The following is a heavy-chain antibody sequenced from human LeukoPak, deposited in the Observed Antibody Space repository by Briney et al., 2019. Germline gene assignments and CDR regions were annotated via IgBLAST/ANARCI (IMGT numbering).Heavy chain of an antibody. CDR1: GFTVSSYG. CDR2: IWYDGSNK. J-gene: IGHJ4*02. D-gene: IGHD3-10*01. V-gene: IGHV3-33*08. CDR3: ARDRESWSITMVRGVNLAY. Sequence: TGGSLRLSCAASGFTVSSYGMHWVRQAPGKGLEWVAVIWYDGSNKYYADSVKGRFTISRDNSKNTLYLQMNSLRAEDTAVYYCARDRESWSITMVRGVNLAYWGQGTLVTVSS.